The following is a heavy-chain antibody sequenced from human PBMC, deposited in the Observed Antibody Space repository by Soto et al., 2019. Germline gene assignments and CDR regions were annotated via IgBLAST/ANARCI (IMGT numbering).Heavy chain of an antibody. CDR1: EGSIRSRGYY. CDR2: IYYSGST. J-gene: IGHJ3*02. CDR3: ARAYYGSGSPPGASPNDDAFDI. Sequence: TPPLTCPVAEGSIRSRGYYWSWIRKHPGKGLEWIGYIYYSGSTYYNPSLKSRVTISVDTSKNQFSLKLSSVTAADTAVYYCARAYYGSGSPPGASPNDDAFDIWGQGTMVTVSS. D-gene: IGHD3-10*01. V-gene: IGHV4-31*03.